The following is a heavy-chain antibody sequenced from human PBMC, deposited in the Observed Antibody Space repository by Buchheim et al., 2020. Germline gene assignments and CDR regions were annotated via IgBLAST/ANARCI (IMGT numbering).Heavy chain of an antibody. CDR2: ISGSCGST. Sequence: VQLVESGGGVVQPGRSLRLSCAASGFTFSSYAMSWVRQAPGKGLEWVSAISGSCGSTYYADSVKGRFTISRDNSKNTLYLQMNSLRAEDTAVYYCAKDVTIFGVVIIGYFDYWGQGTL. D-gene: IGHD3-3*01. CDR1: GFTFSSYA. V-gene: IGHV3-23*04. J-gene: IGHJ4*02. CDR3: AKDVTIFGVVIIGYFDY.